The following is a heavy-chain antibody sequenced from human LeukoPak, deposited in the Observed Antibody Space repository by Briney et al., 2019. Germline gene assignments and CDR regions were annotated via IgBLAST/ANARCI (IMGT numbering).Heavy chain of an antibody. CDR2: IKSETDGGTV. Sequence: GGSLRLSCAASGITFNHAWMTWVRQAPGKGLEWVGHIKSETDGGTVDYAAPVKPRFTISRDDSENTVYLQMTSLKTEDTGVYYCTKSTGDFDTWGQGTLVTVSS. D-gene: IGHD4-17*01. CDR1: GITFNHAW. V-gene: IGHV3-15*01. J-gene: IGHJ5*02. CDR3: TKSTGDFDT.